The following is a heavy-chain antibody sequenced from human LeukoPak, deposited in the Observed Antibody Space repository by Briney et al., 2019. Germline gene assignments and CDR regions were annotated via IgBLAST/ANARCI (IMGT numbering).Heavy chain of an antibody. J-gene: IGHJ4*02. CDR1: GGSISSSNW. V-gene: IGHV4-4*02. CDR3: ARHEMVTMVRGVILL. CDR2: INHSGST. D-gene: IGHD3-10*01. Sequence: SETLSLTCAVSGGSISSSNWWSWVRQPPGKGLEWIGEINHSGSTNYNPSLKSRGTISVDTSKNQFSLKLSSVTAADTAVYYCARHEMVTMVRGVILLWGQGTLVTVSS.